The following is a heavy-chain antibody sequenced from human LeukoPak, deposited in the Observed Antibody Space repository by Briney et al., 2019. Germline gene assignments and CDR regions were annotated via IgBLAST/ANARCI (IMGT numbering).Heavy chain of an antibody. CDR2: IKSKTDGGTT. V-gene: IGHV3-15*01. CDR1: GFTFSNAW. CDR3: TTLKYQLPQAARLYGMDV. Sequence: PGGSLRLSCAASGFTFSNAWMSWVRQAPGKRLEWVGRIKSKTDGGTTDYAAPVKGRFTISRDDSKNTLYLQMNSLKTEDTAVYYCTTLKYQLPQAARLYGMDVWGKGTTVTVSS. D-gene: IGHD2-2*01. J-gene: IGHJ6*04.